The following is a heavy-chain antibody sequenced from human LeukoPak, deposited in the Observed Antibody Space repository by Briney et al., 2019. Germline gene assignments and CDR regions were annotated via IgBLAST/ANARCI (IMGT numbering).Heavy chain of an antibody. CDR2: INPHSGGT. V-gene: IGHV1-2*02. CDR3: AREGPGSSGWFFDY. Sequence: ASVKVSCKASGYIFTDYYMHWVRQAPGQGLEWMGWINPHSGGTKYAQKFQGRVTMTRDRSITTAYMEVSRLRSDDTAVYYCAREGPGSSGWFFDYWGQGTLVSVSS. J-gene: IGHJ4*02. D-gene: IGHD6-19*01. CDR1: GYIFTDYY.